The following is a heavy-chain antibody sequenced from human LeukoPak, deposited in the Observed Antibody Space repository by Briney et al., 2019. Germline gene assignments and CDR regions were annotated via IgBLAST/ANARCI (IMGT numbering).Heavy chain of an antibody. CDR2: LSGSGDST. CDR1: GFPFSSYA. V-gene: IGHV3-23*01. Sequence: GGSLRLSCGASGFPFSSYAMSWVRLAPGKGLEWVSALSGSGDSTYYADSVKGRFTISRDNSKNTLFLQMNSLRAEDTAVYYCAKSHASIWNVYDYWGQGTLVTVSS. J-gene: IGHJ4*02. CDR3: AKSHASIWNVYDY. D-gene: IGHD1-1*01.